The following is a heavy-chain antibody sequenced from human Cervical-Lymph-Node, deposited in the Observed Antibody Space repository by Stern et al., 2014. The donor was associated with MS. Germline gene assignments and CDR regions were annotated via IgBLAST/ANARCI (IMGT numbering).Heavy chain of an antibody. V-gene: IGHV3-64D*06. D-gene: IGHD6-19*01. Sequence: EDQLVESGGGLVQPGGSLRLSCSASGFTFSSYAMHWVRQAPGKGLEYVSAISSNGGSTYYADSVKGRFTISKDNHKNTLYLKMGSRRAEDAVVYFCVKEGGGWPRRYFDYWGQGTLVTVSS. CDR2: ISSNGGST. CDR3: VKEGGGWPRRYFDY. CDR1: GFTFSSYA. J-gene: IGHJ4*02.